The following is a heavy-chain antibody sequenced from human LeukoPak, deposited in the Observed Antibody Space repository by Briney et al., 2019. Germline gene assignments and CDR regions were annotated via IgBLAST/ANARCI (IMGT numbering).Heavy chain of an antibody. D-gene: IGHD3-22*01. CDR2: IYYSGST. CDR1: GGSISSSSYY. Sequence: SETLSLTCTVSGGSISSSSYYWGWIRQPPGKGLEWIGSIYYSGSTYYNPSLKSRVTISVDTSKNQFSLKLSSVTAADTAVYYCARGAHYDSSDYWGQGTLVTVSS. J-gene: IGHJ4*02. CDR3: ARGAHYDSSDY. V-gene: IGHV4-39*01.